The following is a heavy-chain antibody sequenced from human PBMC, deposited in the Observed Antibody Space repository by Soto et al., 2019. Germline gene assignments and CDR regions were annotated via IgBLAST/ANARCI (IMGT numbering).Heavy chain of an antibody. CDR1: GYTFTSYG. Sequence: ASVKVSCKASGYTFTSYGISWVRQAPGQGLEWMGWISAYSGNTNYAQKLQGRVTMTTDTSTSTAYMELRSLRSDDTAVYYCARDWPYYYDSSGYDAFDIWGHGTMVTVSS. D-gene: IGHD3-22*01. CDR2: ISAYSGNT. CDR3: ARDWPYYYDSSGYDAFDI. V-gene: IGHV1-18*01. J-gene: IGHJ3*02.